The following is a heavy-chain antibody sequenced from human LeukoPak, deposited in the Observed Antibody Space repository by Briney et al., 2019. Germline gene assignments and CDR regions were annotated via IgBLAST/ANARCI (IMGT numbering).Heavy chain of an antibody. D-gene: IGHD3-22*01. J-gene: IGHJ4*02. CDR1: GFTFSNAW. CDR2: IKSKTDGGTT. V-gene: IGHV3-15*01. CDR3: TTGYYYDSSGYYPLYYFDY. Sequence: GGSLRLSCAASGFTFSNAWMSWVRQVPGKGLEWVGRIKSKTDGGTTDYAAPVKGRFTISRDDSKNTLYLQMNSLKTEDTAVYYCTTGYYYDSSGYYPLYYFDYWGQGTLVTVSS.